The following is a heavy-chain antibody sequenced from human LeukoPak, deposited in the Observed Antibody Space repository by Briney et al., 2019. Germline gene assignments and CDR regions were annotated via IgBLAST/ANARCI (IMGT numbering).Heavy chain of an antibody. V-gene: IGHV4-59*02. CDR3: ARDSAGLSSDTPFDF. D-gene: IGHD2-2*01. Sequence: SETLSLTCTVSGASVSTFYWSWIRQPPGKGPEWVGYLHSGGITNYSPSLRSRVTMSIGTSKNQFSLKLRSVTAADTALYYCARDSAGLSSDTPFDFWGQGTLVTVSS. J-gene: IGHJ4*02. CDR1: GASVSTFY. CDR2: LHSGGIT.